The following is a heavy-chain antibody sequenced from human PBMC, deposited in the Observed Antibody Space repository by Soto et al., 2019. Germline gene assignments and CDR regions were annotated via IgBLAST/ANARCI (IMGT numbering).Heavy chain of an antibody. CDR2: VNPNSGVT. V-gene: IGHV1-2*02. CDR3: AKDMGKQLEPGY. J-gene: IGHJ4*02. CDR1: GYTFTVNF. Sequence: GASVKVSCKTSGYTFTVNFIHWARQAPGQGLEWMGWVNPNSGVTKYAQRFQGRATMTRDTSITTAYMELSSLTSDGTAVYYCAKDMGKQLEPGYWGQGTLVTVSS. D-gene: IGHD6-6*01.